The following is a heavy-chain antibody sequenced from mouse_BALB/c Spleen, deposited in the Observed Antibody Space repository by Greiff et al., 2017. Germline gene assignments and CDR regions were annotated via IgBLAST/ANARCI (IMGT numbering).Heavy chain of an antibody. J-gene: IGHJ3*01. CDR2: ISSGSSTI. CDR3: ARGGGSSSWFAY. V-gene: IGHV5-17*02. Sequence: EVHLVESGGGLVQPGGSRKLSCAASGFTFSSFGMHWVRQAPEKGLEWVAYISSGSSTIYYADTVKGRFTISRDNPKNTLFLQMTSLRSEDTAMYYCARGGGSSSWFAYWGQGTLVTVSA. CDR1: GFTFSSFG. D-gene: IGHD1-1*01.